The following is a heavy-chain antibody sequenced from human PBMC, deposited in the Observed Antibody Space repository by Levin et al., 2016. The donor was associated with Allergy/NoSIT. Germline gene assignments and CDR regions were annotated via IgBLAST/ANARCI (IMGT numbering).Heavy chain of an antibody. Sequence: ASVKVSCKASGYTFSRYGINWVRQAPGQGLEWMGWISAHNGNTNYAQKLQGRVTVTTDTSTSTAYMEVTRLKSDDTAVYYCARDRGNGFTYGANDHWGPGTLVTVSS. D-gene: IGHD5-18*01. V-gene: IGHV1-18*01. CDR3: ARDRGNGFTYGANDH. CDR2: ISAHNGNT. CDR1: GYTFSRYG. J-gene: IGHJ5*02.